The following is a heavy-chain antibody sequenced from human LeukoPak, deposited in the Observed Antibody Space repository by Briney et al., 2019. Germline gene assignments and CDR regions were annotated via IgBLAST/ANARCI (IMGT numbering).Heavy chain of an antibody. CDR1: GGSISSSSYY. V-gene: IGHV4-39*01. D-gene: IGHD2-15*01. Sequence: SETLSLTCTLSGGSISSSSYYWAWIRQPPGKGLQWIANIFYGGNTYYHPSLRGRVTISVDTSKNQFSLKLTSVTAADTAVYYCAPLHTEAATYWFAPWGQGTLVTVSS. J-gene: IGHJ5*02. CDR3: APLHTEAATYWFAP. CDR2: IFYGGNT.